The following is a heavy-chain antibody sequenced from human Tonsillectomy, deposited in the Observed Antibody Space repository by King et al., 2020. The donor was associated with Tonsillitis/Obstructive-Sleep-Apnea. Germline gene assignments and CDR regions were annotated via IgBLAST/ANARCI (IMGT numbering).Heavy chain of an antibody. CDR3: AKDGGYCTSSSCHYFDC. CDR2: LSGAGGHT. J-gene: IGHJ4*02. D-gene: IGHD2-15*01. CDR1: GFTFSNYA. Sequence: VQLVESGGGLVQPGGSLRLSCAASGFTFSNYAMSWVRQAPGKGLECVSALSGAGGHTYYADSVKGRFTISRANSKNTLYLQMNSLRAEDTAVYYCAKDGGYCTSSSCHYFDCWGQGTLVAVSS. V-gene: IGHV3-23*04.